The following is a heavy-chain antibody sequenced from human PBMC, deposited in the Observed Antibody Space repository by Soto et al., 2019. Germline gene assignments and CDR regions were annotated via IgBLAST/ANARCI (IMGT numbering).Heavy chain of an antibody. CDR1: GYSISSGYY. D-gene: IGHD6-6*01. CDR3: AREHSSSSSFADY. V-gene: IGHV4-38-2*02. CDR2: IYHSGST. Sequence: SETLSLTCAVSGYSISSGYYWGWIRQPPGKGLEWIGSIYHSGSTYYNPSLKSRVTISVDTSKNQFSLKLSSVTAADTAVYYCAREHSSSSSFADYWGQGALVTVSS. J-gene: IGHJ4*02.